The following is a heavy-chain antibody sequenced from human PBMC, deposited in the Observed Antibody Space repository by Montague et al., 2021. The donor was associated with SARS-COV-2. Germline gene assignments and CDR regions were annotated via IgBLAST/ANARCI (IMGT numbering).Heavy chain of an antibody. CDR2: IGYDGSNK. CDR3: ARDSKSYYYGSFCRGGNYFDY. CDR1: GFTFSSYG. V-gene: IGHV3-33*01. Sequence: SLRLSCAASGFTFSSYGMHWVRQAPGKGLEWVAVIGYDGSNKYYADSVKGRFIISRDNSKNTLYLQMNSLRAEDTAVYYCARDSKSYYYGSFCRGGNYFDYWGQGTLVTVSS. J-gene: IGHJ4*02. D-gene: IGHD3-10*01.